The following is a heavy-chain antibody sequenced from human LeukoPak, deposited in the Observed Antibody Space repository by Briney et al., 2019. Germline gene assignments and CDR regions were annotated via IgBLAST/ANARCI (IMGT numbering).Heavy chain of an antibody. Sequence: ASVKVSCKASGGTFSSYAISWVRQAPGQGLEWMGWINPNSGGTNYAQKFQGRVTMTRDTSISTAYMELSRLRSDDTAVYYCARDRPLVVVPAAIRGDDDYWGQGTLVTVSS. CDR1: GGTFSSYA. CDR2: INPNSGGT. D-gene: IGHD2-2*02. V-gene: IGHV1-2*02. J-gene: IGHJ4*02. CDR3: ARDRPLVVVPAAIRGDDDY.